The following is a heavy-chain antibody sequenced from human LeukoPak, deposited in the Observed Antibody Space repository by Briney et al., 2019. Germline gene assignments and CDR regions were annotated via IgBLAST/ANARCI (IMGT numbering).Heavy chain of an antibody. CDR1: GYTLTELS. J-gene: IGHJ4*02. D-gene: IGHD6-13*01. V-gene: IGHV1-24*01. Sequence: GASVKVSCKVSGYTLTELSMHWVRQAPGKGLEWMGGFDPEDGETIYAQKFQGRVTMTEDTSTDTAYTELSSLRSEDTAVYYCATEHIAAAAPTIDGDYQRRYFDYWGQGTLVTVSS. CDR2: FDPEDGET. CDR3: ATEHIAAAAPTIDGDYQRRYFDY.